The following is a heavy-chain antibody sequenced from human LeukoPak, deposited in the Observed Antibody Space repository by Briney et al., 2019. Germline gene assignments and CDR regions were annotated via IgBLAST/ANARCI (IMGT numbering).Heavy chain of an antibody. CDR3: ASSLSSGWERNMDV. V-gene: IGHV3-30*04. J-gene: IGHJ6*03. CDR1: GFTFSSYA. Sequence: GRSLRLSCAASGFTFSSYAMHWVRQAPGKGLEWVAVISCDGSNKYYADSVKGRFTISRDNSKNTLYLQMNSLRAEDTAVYYCASSLSSGWERNMDVWGKGTTVTVSS. CDR2: ISCDGSNK. D-gene: IGHD6-19*01.